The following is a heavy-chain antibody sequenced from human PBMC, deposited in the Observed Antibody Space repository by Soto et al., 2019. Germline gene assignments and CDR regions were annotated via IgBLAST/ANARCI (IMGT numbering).Heavy chain of an antibody. CDR1: GFSLSSTRMA. D-gene: IGHD6-19*01. J-gene: IGHJ4*02. Sequence: QITLKESGPTLVKPTQTLTLTCTFSGFSLSSTRMAVGWVRQHPGKALEWLALIYWDDDMRYSPFLKCRLTITKDTSKNQVVLTMSNMDPVDTAIYYCAHIVVAGLGYYFDYWGQGTLVTVSS. V-gene: IGHV2-5*02. CDR2: IYWDDDM. CDR3: AHIVVAGLGYYFDY.